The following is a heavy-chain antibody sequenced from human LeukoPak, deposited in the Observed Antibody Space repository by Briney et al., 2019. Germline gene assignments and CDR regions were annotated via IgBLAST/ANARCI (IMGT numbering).Heavy chain of an antibody. CDR3: AREDHSNYDY. Sequence: GGSLRLSCAASGFIFSNYWMRWVRQAPGKGLEWVASIKQDGTETHYVDSVKGRFTISKDNAKNSLYLQLDSLRAEDTAVYYCAREDHSNYDYWGQGTLVTVSS. J-gene: IGHJ4*02. D-gene: IGHD4-11*01. CDR1: GFIFSNYW. CDR2: IKQDGTET. V-gene: IGHV3-7*03.